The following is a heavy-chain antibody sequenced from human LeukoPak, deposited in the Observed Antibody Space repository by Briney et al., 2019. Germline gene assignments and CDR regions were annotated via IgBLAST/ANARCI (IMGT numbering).Heavy chain of an antibody. Sequence: PGGSLRLSCAASGFTLSTHAMTWVRQAPGKGLEWVSYIDSSGDYTFYADSVKGRFTISRDNSKDTLYLQLSGLRAEDTAIYYCGKEFSSGWFFWGQGTLVSVSS. CDR1: GFTLSTHA. CDR3: GKEFSSGWFF. D-gene: IGHD6-13*01. CDR2: IDSSGDYT. V-gene: IGHV3-23*01. J-gene: IGHJ4*02.